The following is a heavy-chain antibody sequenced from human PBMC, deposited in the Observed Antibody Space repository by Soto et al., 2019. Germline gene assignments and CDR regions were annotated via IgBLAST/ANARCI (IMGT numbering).Heavy chain of an antibody. CDR1: GFTFSSSG. D-gene: IGHD6-13*01. CDR3: AKDRSSSWTFDY. V-gene: IGHV3-30*18. J-gene: IGHJ4*02. Sequence: QVPLVESGGGVVQPGRSLRLSCAASGFTFSSSGMHWVRQAPGKGLEWVAVISYDGSEKYYGDSVKGRVTVSRDNSENTVYLEMNSLRAEDTAVYYCAKDRSSSWTFDYWGQGTLVTVSS. CDR2: ISYDGSEK.